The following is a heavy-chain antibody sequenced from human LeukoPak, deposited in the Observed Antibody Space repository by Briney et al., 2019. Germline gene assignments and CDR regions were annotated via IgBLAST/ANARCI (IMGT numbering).Heavy chain of an antibody. CDR2: VNHHSGGT. CDR1: GYSFTGGY. J-gene: IGHJ3*02. Sequence: ASGNVSCKASGYSFTGGYLHWGRHGPGQGNGWVGWVNHHSGGTNYAQKFHGRVHMNRDTSISPAYLQPSKLRSDDTAVYYCAVRPPSGYYRFDAFDIWGQGTMVTVSA. V-gene: IGHV1-2*02. D-gene: IGHD3-22*01. CDR3: AVRPPSGYYRFDAFDI.